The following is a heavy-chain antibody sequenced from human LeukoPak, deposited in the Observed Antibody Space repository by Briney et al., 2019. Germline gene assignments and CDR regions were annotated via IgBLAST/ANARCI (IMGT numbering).Heavy chain of an antibody. J-gene: IGHJ4*02. V-gene: IGHV3-20*04. CDR2: INWSGVSI. D-gene: IGHD3-22*01. CDR1: GFTFDDFG. Sequence: PGGSLRLSCAASGFTFDDFGMSWVRQAPGKGLEWVSGINWSGVSIGYADSVKGRFCISRDNAKNSLYLQMNSLGADDTALYYCMRDHRDRSGYYSNNDYWGQGTLVTVSS. CDR3: MRDHRDRSGYYSNNDY.